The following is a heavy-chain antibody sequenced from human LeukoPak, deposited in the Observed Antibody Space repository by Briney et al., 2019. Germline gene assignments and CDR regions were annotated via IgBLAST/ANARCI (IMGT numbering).Heavy chain of an antibody. V-gene: IGHV3-48*04. D-gene: IGHD1-26*01. CDR2: ISSSSSTI. J-gene: IGHJ4*02. CDR1: GFTFSSYS. Sequence: GGSLRLSCAASGFTFSSYSMNWVRQAPGKGLEWVSFISSSSSTIYYADSVKGRFTISRNNAKNSLYLQMNSLRAEDTAVYYCARDRGGSYSAIDYWGQGTLVTVSS. CDR3: ARDRGGSYSAIDY.